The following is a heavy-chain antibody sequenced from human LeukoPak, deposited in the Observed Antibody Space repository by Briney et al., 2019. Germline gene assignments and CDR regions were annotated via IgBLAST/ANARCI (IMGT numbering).Heavy chain of an antibody. V-gene: IGHV3-23*01. D-gene: IGHD6-13*01. CDR3: APDLRGSAWSLDD. Sequence: PGGSLRLSCAASGFTFSSYAMSWVRQAQGKGMEWVSLISGSGASTHYPDSVKGRFTISRDNSNNTLSLQMDSLRAEDTAVYYCAPDLRGSAWSLDDWGQGTLVTVSS. CDR2: ISGSGAST. CDR1: GFTFSSYA. J-gene: IGHJ4*02.